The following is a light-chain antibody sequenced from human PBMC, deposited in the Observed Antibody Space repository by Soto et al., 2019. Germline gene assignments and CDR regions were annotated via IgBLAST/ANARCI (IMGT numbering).Light chain of an antibody. Sequence: DIVLTQSPDSLAVSLGERATIKCMSSQSLLDSSNNKHSLAWYQQKPGQPPTLLIYWASTRESGVPDRFGGGGSGTDFTLTITSLQAEDVAVYYCQQYASNPQTFGQGTKLEIK. CDR1: QSLLDSSNNKHS. CDR2: WAS. J-gene: IGKJ2*01. V-gene: IGKV4-1*01. CDR3: QQYASNPQT.